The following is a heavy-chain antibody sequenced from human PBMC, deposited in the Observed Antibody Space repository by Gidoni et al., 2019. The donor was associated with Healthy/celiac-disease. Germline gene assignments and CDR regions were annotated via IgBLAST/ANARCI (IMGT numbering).Heavy chain of an antibody. CDR3: ARVRKVGYGGDSGQQWLAYYYYDGMDV. Sequence: QVQLQQWGAGLLKPSETLSLTCAVYGGSFSGYSWSWIRQPPGKGLEWIGEINHSGRTNYNPSLKSRVTISVDTSKNQCSLKLSSVTAADTAVYYCARVRKVGYGGDSGQQWLAYYYYDGMDVWGQGTTVTVSS. CDR2: INHSGRT. J-gene: IGHJ6*02. CDR1: GGSFSGYS. D-gene: IGHD6-19*01. V-gene: IGHV4-34*01.